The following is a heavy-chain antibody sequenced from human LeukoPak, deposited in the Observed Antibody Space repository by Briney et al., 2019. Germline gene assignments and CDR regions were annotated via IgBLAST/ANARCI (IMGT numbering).Heavy chain of an antibody. Sequence: GGSLRLSCEASGFTFSNYGMNWVRQAPGKGLEWVSGISGNGGSTYYGESVKGRFTISRDNSKNTLYLQMNSLRAEDTGVYYCARWTSSSMTTNPLFGYWGQEPWSPSPQ. CDR1: GFTFSNYG. CDR3: ARWTSSSMTTNPLFGY. J-gene: IGHJ5*01. V-gene: IGHV3-23*01. D-gene: IGHD4-11*01. CDR2: ISGNGGST.